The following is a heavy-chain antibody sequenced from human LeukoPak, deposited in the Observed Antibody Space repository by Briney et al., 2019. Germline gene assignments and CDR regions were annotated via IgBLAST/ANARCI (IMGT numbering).Heavy chain of an antibody. CDR2: INPNSGGT. Sequence: AASVKVSCKASGYTFTGYYMHWVRQAPGQGLEWMGWINPNSGGTNYAQKFQGRVTMTRDTSISTAYMELSRLRSDDTAVYYCARASSWDYYFDYWGQGTLVTVSS. J-gene: IGHJ4*02. CDR1: GYTFTGYY. CDR3: ARASSWDYYFDY. V-gene: IGHV1-2*02. D-gene: IGHD6-13*01.